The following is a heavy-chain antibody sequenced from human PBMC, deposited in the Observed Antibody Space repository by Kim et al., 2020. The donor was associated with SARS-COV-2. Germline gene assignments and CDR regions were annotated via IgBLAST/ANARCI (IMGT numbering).Heavy chain of an antibody. D-gene: IGHD6-13*01. CDR3: AKDIAAAAPTLVGY. V-gene: IGHV3-33*06. Sequence: GGSLRLSCAASGFTFSSYGMHWVRQAPGKGLEWVAVIWYDGSNKYYADSVKGRFTISRDNSKNTLYLQMNSLRAEDTAVYYCAKDIAAAAPTLVGYWGQGTLVTVSS. CDR1: GFTFSSYG. J-gene: IGHJ4*02. CDR2: IWYDGSNK.